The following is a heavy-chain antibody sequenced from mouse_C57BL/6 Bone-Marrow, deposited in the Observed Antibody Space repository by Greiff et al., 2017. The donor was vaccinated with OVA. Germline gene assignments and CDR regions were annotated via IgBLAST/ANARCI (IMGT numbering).Heavy chain of an antibody. CDR3: AREQLRLPGYFDY. CDR2: ISSGGSYT. D-gene: IGHD3-2*02. CDR1: GFTFSSYG. V-gene: IGHV5-6*01. Sequence: EVKLMESGGDLVKPGGSLKLSCAASGFTFSSYGMSWVRQTPDKRLEWVATISSGGSYTYYPDSVKGRFTISRDNANNTLYLQMSSLKSEDTAMYYCAREQLRLPGYFDYWGQGTTLTVSS. J-gene: IGHJ2*01.